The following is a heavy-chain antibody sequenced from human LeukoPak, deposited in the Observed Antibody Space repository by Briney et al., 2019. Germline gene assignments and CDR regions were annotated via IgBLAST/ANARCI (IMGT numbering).Heavy chain of an antibody. CDR1: GFTYSHYG. V-gene: IGHV3-33*06. CDR2: IWSDGTEK. J-gene: IGHJ4*02. Sequence: PGRSLRLSCTPSGFTYSHYGMYWVRHAPGKGLEWVAVIWSDGTEKYYADAVKGRFTISRDNSRNTLYLQMNSLRGEDTAVYYCAKDAQRGFDYSNSLEYWGQGTLVTVSS. CDR3: AKDAQRGFDYSNSLEY. D-gene: IGHD4-11*01.